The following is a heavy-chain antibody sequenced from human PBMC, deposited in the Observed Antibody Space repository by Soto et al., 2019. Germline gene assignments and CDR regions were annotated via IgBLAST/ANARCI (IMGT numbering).Heavy chain of an antibody. CDR3: ARDLYYYGSGSYYSPVEYYYYGMDV. V-gene: IGHV1-3*01. CDR1: GYTFTSYA. CDR2: INAGNGNT. J-gene: IGHJ6*02. Sequence: ASVKVSCKASGYTFTSYAMHWVRQAPGQRLEWMGWINAGNGNTKYSQKFQDRVTITRDTSASTAYMELSSLRPEDTAVYYCARDLYYYGSGSYYSPVEYYYYGMDVWGQGTTVTVSS. D-gene: IGHD3-10*01.